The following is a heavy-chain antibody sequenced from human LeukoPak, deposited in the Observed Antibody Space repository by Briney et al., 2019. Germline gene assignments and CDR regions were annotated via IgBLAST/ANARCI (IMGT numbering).Heavy chain of an antibody. Sequence: ASVKVSCKASGGTFSSYAISWVRQAPGQGLEWMGANIPIFGTANYAQKFQGRVTITADKSTSTAYMELSSLRSEDTAVYYCVPYYYDSSGYYRDDAFDIWGQGTMVTVSS. V-gene: IGHV1-69*06. CDR3: VPYYYDSSGYYRDDAFDI. CDR1: GGTFSSYA. J-gene: IGHJ3*02. CDR2: NIPIFGTA. D-gene: IGHD3-22*01.